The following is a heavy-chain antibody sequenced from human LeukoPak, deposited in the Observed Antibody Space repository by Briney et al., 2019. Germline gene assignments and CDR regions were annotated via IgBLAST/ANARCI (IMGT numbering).Heavy chain of an antibody. Sequence: PGGSLRLSCAASGFTVSSNYMSWVRQAPGKGLEWVSVIYSGGSTYYADSVKGRFTISRDNSKNTLYLQMNSLRAEDTAVYYCARVAKERVGGVYYFDYWGQGTLVTVSS. J-gene: IGHJ4*02. V-gene: IGHV3-53*01. CDR2: IYSGGST. D-gene: IGHD1-1*01. CDR3: ARVAKERVGGVYYFDY. CDR1: GFTVSSNY.